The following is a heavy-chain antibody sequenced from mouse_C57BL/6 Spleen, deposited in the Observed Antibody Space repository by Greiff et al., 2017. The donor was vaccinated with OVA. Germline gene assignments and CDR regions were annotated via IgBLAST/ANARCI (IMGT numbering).Heavy chain of an antibody. CDR2: ISSGSSTI. CDR1: GFTFSDYG. V-gene: IGHV5-17*01. D-gene: IGHD4-1*01. J-gene: IGHJ2*01. Sequence: EVKLMESGGGLVKPGGSLKLSCAASGFTFSDYGMHWVRQAPEKGLEWVAYISSGSSTIYYADTVKGRFTISRDNAKNTLFLQMTSLRSEDTAMYYCARGETGTYYFDYWGQGTTLTVSS. CDR3: ARGETGTYYFDY.